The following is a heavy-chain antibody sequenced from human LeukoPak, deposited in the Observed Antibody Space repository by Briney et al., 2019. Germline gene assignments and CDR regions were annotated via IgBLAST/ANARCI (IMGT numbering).Heavy chain of an antibody. D-gene: IGHD2-15*01. V-gene: IGHV4-34*01. Sequence: PPETLSLTCAVYGGSFSGYYWSWIRQPPGKGLEWVGEINHSGSTNYNPSLKSRVTISVDTSKNQFSLKLSSVTAADTAVYYCARGGIVVVVAATGWFDPWGQGTLVTVSS. CDR1: GGSFSGYY. CDR3: ARGGIVVVVAATGWFDP. J-gene: IGHJ5*02. CDR2: INHSGST.